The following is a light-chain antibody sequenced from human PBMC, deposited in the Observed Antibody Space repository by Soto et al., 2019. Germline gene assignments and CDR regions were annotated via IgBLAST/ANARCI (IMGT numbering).Light chain of an antibody. CDR1: QSISSSY. CDR2: GAS. CDR3: QQYSSSPPEFT. J-gene: IGKJ3*01. V-gene: IGKV3-20*01. Sequence: EIVLTQSQGTLSLSPGERATLSCRASQSISSSYLAWYQQRPGQAPRLLIFGASYRATGIPDRFSGSGSGTDFTLTISRLEPEDFAVYYCQQYSSSPPEFTFGPGTKVDSK.